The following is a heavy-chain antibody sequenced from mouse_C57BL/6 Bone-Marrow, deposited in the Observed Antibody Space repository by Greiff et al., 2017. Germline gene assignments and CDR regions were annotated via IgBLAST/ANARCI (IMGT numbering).Heavy chain of an antibody. CDR1: GYTFTSYW. CDR2: IDPSDSYT. CDR3: AHGSSYYYFDY. J-gene: IGHJ2*01. V-gene: IGHV1-69*01. Sequence: VQLQQPGAELVMPGASVKLSCKASGYTFTSYWMHWVKQRPGQGLEWIGEIDPSDSYTNYNQKFKGKSTLTVDKSSSTAYMQLSSLTSEDSAVYYCAHGSSYYYFDYWGQGTTLTVSS. D-gene: IGHD1-1*01.